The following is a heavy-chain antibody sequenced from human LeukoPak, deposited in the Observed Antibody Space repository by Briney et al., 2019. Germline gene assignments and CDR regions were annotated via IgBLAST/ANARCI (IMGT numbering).Heavy chain of an antibody. D-gene: IGHD4-23*01. V-gene: IGHV4-59*01. Sequence: SETLSLTCTVSGGSISSYYWSWIRQPPGKGQEWIGYIYYSGSTNYNPSLKSRVTISVDTSKNQFSLKLSSVTAADTAVYYCARARWTDYFDYWGQGTLVTVSS. CDR3: ARARWTDYFDY. CDR2: IYYSGST. CDR1: GGSISSYY. J-gene: IGHJ4*02.